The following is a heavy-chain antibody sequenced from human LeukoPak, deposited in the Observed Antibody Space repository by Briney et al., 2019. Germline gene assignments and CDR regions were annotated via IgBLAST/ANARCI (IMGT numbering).Heavy chain of an antibody. V-gene: IGHV4-39*07. J-gene: IGHJ5*02. CDR2: IYYSGST. CDR1: GGSISSSSYY. D-gene: IGHD6-19*01. Sequence: SETLSLTCTVSGGSISSSSYYWGWLRQPPGKGLEWIGGIYYSGSTYYNPSLKSRVTISVDTSKNQFSLKLSSVTAADTAVYYCARGLSSGWLPKPGWFDPWGQGTLVTVSS. CDR3: ARGLSSGWLPKPGWFDP.